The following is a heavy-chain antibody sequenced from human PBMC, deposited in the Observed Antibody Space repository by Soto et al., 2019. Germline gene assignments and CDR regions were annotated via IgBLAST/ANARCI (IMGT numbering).Heavy chain of an antibody. J-gene: IGHJ6*02. V-gene: IGHV4-59*01. D-gene: IGHD5-18*01. CDR2: IYYSGST. CDR1: GGSISSYY. CDR3: ASDWATKYSYGPGGMHV. Sequence: SETLSLTCTVSGGSISSYYWSWIRQPPGKGLEWIGYIYYSGSTNYNPSLKSRITISVDTSKNQFSLKLSSVTAADTAVYYCASDWATKYSYGPGGMHVWGQGNTVTVSS.